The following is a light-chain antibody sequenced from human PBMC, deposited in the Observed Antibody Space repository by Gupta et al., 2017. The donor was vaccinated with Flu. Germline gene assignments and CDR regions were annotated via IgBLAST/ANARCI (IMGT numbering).Light chain of an antibody. V-gene: IGLV1-40*01. CDR2: SNN. J-gene: IGLJ2*01. Sequence: QSALTQPPSVSGAPGQRVTISCSGSSSNLGAGYDVHWYQQLPGTAPKLLIYSNNNRPSGVPDRFSGPKSGTSASLAIAGLQADDEADYYCQSFDSSANVWLFGGGSKLTVL. CDR3: QSFDSSANVWL. CDR1: SSNLGAGYD.